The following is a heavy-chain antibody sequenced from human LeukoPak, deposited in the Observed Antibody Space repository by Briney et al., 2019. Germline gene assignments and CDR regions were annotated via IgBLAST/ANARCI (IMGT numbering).Heavy chain of an antibody. J-gene: IGHJ4*02. D-gene: IGHD3-16*02. V-gene: IGHV3-74*01. CDR1: GFTVSTYW. Sequence: PGGSLRLSCAGSGFTVSTYWIHLVRQAPGKGLVWVSRTNPDGRTTDYADSVKGRFTSSRDNAKNTLYLQMNSLTVEDTAVYYCARAGSYRFDYWGQGTLVTVSS. CDR2: TNPDGRTT. CDR3: ARAGSYRFDY.